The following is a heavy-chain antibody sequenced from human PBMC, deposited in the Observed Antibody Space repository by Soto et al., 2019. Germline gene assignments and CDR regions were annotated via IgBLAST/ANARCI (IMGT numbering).Heavy chain of an antibody. Sequence: SVKVSCKASGGTFSSYAISWVRQAPGQGLEWMGGIIPIFGTANYAQKFQGRVTITADESTSTAYMELSSLRSEDTAVYYCARILLEVVVVAARLNYYYGMDVWGQGTTVTVSS. CDR2: IIPIFGTA. J-gene: IGHJ6*02. D-gene: IGHD2-15*01. CDR3: ARILLEVVVVAARLNYYYGMDV. V-gene: IGHV1-69*13. CDR1: GGTFSSYA.